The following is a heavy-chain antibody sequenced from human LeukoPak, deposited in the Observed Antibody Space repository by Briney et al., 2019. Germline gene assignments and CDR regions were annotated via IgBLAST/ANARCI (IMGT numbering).Heavy chain of an antibody. J-gene: IGHJ6*03. CDR1: GYTFTSYD. CDR3: ARKLHYYYYYYMDV. CDR2: MNPNSGNT. V-gene: IGHV1-8*01. Sequence: ASVKVPCKASGYTFTSYDINWVRQATGQGLEWMGWMNPNSGNTGYAQKFQGRVTMTRNTSISTAYMELSSLRSEDTAVYYCARKLHYYYYYYMDVWGKGTTVTVSS.